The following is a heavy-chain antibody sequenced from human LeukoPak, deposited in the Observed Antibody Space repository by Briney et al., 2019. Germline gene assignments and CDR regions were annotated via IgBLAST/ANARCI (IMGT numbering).Heavy chain of an antibody. CDR1: GGTFSSYA. Sequence: SVRVSCTASGGTFSSYAISWVRQAPGQGLEWMGGIIPIFGTANYAQKFQGRVTITADKSTSTAYMELSSLRSEDTAVYYCARGTTSYYYYYMDVWGKGTTVTVSS. CDR2: IIPIFGTA. D-gene: IGHD1-7*01. CDR3: ARGTTSYYYYYMDV. V-gene: IGHV1-69*06. J-gene: IGHJ6*03.